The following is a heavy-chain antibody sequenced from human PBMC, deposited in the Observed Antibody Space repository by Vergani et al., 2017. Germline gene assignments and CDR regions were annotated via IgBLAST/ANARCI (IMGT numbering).Heavy chain of an antibody. CDR2: ISSSSSYI. D-gene: IGHD5-12*01. V-gene: IGHV3-21*01. CDR1: GFTFSSYS. J-gene: IGHJ5*02. CDR3: ARDAVGDSGYDLVVVFGWFDP. Sequence: EVQLVESGGGLVQPGGSLRLFCAASGFTFSSYSMNWVRQAPGKGLEWVSSISSSSSYIYYADSVKGRFTISRDNAKNSLYLQMNSLRADDTDVYYCARDAVGDSGYDLVVVFGWFDPWGQGTLVTVSS.